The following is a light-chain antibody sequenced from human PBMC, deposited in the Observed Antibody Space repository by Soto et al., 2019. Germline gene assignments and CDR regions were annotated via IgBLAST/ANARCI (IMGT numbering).Light chain of an antibody. J-gene: IGKJ4*01. V-gene: IGKV3D-15*01. CDR2: GAS. Sequence: EVLMTQSPATLSVSPGERATLSCRACESISSNLAWYQQKVGQAPRLLIYGASIRATGIPARFSGSGSGTEFTLTISSLQSEDFAVYFCQQYDNWPPLTFGGGTKVEIK. CDR3: QQYDNWPPLT. CDR1: ESISSN.